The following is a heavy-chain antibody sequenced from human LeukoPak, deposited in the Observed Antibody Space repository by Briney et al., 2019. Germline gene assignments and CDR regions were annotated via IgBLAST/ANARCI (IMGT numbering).Heavy chain of an antibody. CDR1: GFSLSTSGVG. CDR2: IYWNDDK. D-gene: IGHD3-10*01. Sequence: SGPTLVKPTQTLTLTCTFSGFSLSTSGVGVGWIRQPPGKALEWLALIYWNDDKRYSPSLKSRLTITKDTSKNQVVLTMTNMDPVDTATYFCAHSSDYFGSGRMGYWSQGTLVTVSS. V-gene: IGHV2-5*01. J-gene: IGHJ4*02. CDR3: AHSSDYFGSGRMGY.